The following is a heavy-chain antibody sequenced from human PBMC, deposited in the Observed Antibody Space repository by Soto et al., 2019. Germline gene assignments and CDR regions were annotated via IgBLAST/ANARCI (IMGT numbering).Heavy chain of an antibody. CDR2: TYYRSKFYF. CDR1: GDTVSTKFAA. J-gene: IGHJ4*02. D-gene: IGHD6-19*01. Sequence: QIQLQQSGPRLVKPSQTLSLTCAIAGDTVSTKFAAWNWIRQSTSGGLEWLGRTYYRSKFYFDYAESLKSRITINVDTSKNQVSLHLNSVTPEDTAVYYCAREGGSETVAGRRVENWGQGTPVVVSS. V-gene: IGHV6-1*01. CDR3: AREGGSETVAGRRVEN.